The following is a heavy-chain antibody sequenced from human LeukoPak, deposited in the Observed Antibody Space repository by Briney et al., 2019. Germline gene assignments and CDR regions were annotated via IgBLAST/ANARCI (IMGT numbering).Heavy chain of an antibody. CDR2: IYPGDSNT. CDR3: ARPFSTSCYACAFDI. CDR1: GYNFTTYW. Sequence: GESLKISCKGSGYNFTTYWIGWVRQMPGKGLEWMRIIYPGDSNTRHSPSFQGQVTISADKSISTAYLQWSSLKASDTSMYYCARPFSTSCYACAFDIWGQGTMVTVSS. D-gene: IGHD2-2*01. J-gene: IGHJ3*02. V-gene: IGHV5-51*01.